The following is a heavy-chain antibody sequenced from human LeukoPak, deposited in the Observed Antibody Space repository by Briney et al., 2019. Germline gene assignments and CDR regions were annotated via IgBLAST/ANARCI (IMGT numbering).Heavy chain of an antibody. CDR2: IYYRGST. J-gene: IGHJ4*02. CDR3: ARALDSSGPFDY. CDR1: GGPMSKSRYY. V-gene: IGHV4-39*07. Sequence: RSSDTVSLICTVSGGPMSKSRYYWGWIRQHPGKGLEWIGSIYYRGSTYYNPSLKSRVTISVDTYKDQFSLKLSSVTAADTAVYYCARALDSSGPFDYWGQGTLVTVSS. D-gene: IGHD3-22*01.